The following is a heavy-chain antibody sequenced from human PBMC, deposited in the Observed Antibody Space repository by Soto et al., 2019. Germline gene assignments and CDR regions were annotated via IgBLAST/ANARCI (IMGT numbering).Heavy chain of an antibody. J-gene: IGHJ6*02. D-gene: IGHD6-13*01. Sequence: ASVKVSCKASGGTFSSYAISWVRQAPGQGLEWMGGTFPMFGKANYAQKFQGRVTISADKSTSTAYMELSSLTSEDTAVYYCATGDISTWIDGMDVWGQGTTVTVSS. CDR1: GGTFSSYA. V-gene: IGHV1-69*06. CDR2: TFPMFGKA. CDR3: ATGDISTWIDGMDV.